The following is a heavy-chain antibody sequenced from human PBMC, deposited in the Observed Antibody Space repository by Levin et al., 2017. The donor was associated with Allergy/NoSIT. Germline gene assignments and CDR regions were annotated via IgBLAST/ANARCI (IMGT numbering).Heavy chain of an antibody. D-gene: IGHD6-19*01. V-gene: IGHV3-21*01. CDR2: ISSSSSYI. CDR1: GFTFSSYS. J-gene: IGHJ4*02. CDR3: ARDPSSGSPDY. Sequence: GESLKISCAASGFTFSSYSMNWVRQAPGKGLEWVSSISSSSSYIYYADSVKGRFTISRDNAKNSLYLQMNSLRAEDTAVYYCARDPSSGSPDYWGQGTLVTVSS.